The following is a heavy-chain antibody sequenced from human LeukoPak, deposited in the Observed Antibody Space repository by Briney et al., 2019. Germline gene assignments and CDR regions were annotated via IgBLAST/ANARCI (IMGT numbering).Heavy chain of an antibody. CDR2: ISSGSSYI. Sequence: GGSLRLSCAASGFTFSSYSMNWVRQAPGTGLEWVSSISSGSSYIYYADSVKGRFTISRDNSKNTLYLQMNSLRAEDTAVYYCAKSRVIAAAGTDWFDPWGQGTLVTVSS. J-gene: IGHJ5*02. CDR3: AKSRVIAAAGTDWFDP. D-gene: IGHD6-13*01. CDR1: GFTFSSYS. V-gene: IGHV3-21*01.